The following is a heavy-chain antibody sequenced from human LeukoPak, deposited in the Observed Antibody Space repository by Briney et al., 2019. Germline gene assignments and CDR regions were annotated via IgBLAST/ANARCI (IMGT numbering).Heavy chain of an antibody. CDR1: GYTFTSYG. CDR2: ISAYNGNT. CDR3: ARTTMVRGVIIKRLYYFDY. D-gene: IGHD3-10*01. V-gene: IGHV1-18*01. Sequence: ASVKVSCKASGYTFTSYGISSVRQAPGQGLEWMGWISAYNGNTNYAQKLQGRATMTRNTSISTAYMELSSLKSEDTAVYYCARTTMVRGVIIKRLYYFDYWGQGTLVTVSS. J-gene: IGHJ4*02.